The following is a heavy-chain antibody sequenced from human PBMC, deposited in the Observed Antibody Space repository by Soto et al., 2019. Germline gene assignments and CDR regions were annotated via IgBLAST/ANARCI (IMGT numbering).Heavy chain of an antibody. Sequence: PSETLSLTCTVSGGSISSYYWSWIRQPPGKGLEWIGYIYYSGSTNYNPSLKSRVTISVDTSKNQFSLKLSSVTAADTAVYYCARIPRGAMTGYFDYWGQETLVTV. V-gene: IGHV4-59*01. CDR3: ARIPRGAMTGYFDY. J-gene: IGHJ4*02. D-gene: IGHD3-9*01. CDR1: GGSISSYY. CDR2: IYYSGST.